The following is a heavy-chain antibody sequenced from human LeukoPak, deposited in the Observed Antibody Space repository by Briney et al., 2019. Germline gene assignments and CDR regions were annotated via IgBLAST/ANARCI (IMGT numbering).Heavy chain of an antibody. V-gene: IGHV4-61*02. CDR2: IYTSGST. J-gene: IGHJ4*02. D-gene: IGHD3-10*01. Sequence: PSQTLSLTCTVSGGSISSGSYYWSWIRQPAGKGLEWIGRIYTSGSTNYNPSLKSRVTISEDTSKNQFSLKLSPVTAADTAVYYCARLPDYYGSGSYYNVLFDYWGQGTLVTVSS. CDR1: GGSISSGSYY. CDR3: ARLPDYYGSGSYYNVLFDY.